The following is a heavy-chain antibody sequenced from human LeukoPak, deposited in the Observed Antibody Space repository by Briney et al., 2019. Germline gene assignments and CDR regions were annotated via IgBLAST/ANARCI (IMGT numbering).Heavy chain of an antibody. CDR1: GGSFSGYY. CDR2: INHSGST. V-gene: IGHV4-34*01. Sequence: PSETLSLTCAVYGGSFSGYYWSWIRQPPGKGLEWIGEINHSGSTNYNPSPKSRVTISVDTSKNQFSLKLSSVTAADTAVYYCARGVLGYSSSSGAGYNWFDPRGRGTLVTVSS. CDR3: ARGVLGYSSSSGAGYNWFDP. D-gene: IGHD6-6*01. J-gene: IGHJ5*02.